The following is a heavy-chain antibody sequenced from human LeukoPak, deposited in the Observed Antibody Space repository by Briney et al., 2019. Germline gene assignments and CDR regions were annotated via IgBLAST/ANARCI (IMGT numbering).Heavy chain of an antibody. V-gene: IGHV3-30*02. CDR1: GFTFSSYG. CDR2: IRYDGGNK. Sequence: GGSLRLSCAASGFTFSSYGMHWVRQAPGKGLEWVAFIRYDGGNKYYADSVKGRFPISRDNSKNTLYLQMNSLRAEDTAVYYCAKGEHYYDSSGYATPDYWGQGTLVTVSS. J-gene: IGHJ4*02. D-gene: IGHD3-22*01. CDR3: AKGEHYYDSSGYATPDY.